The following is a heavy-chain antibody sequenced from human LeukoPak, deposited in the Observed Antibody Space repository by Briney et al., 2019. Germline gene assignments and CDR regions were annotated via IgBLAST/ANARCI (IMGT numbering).Heavy chain of an antibody. CDR2: IYASGTT. V-gene: IGHV4-4*07. CDR3: ARDSPYYYYYYMDV. Sequence: GSLRLSCAASGFTFSSYWMSWVRQPAGKGLEWIGRIYASGTTNYNPSLKSRVTISEDKSKNQFSLKLTSVTAADTAVYYCARDSPYYYYYYMDVWGKGTTVTVSS. J-gene: IGHJ6*03. CDR1: GFTFSSYW.